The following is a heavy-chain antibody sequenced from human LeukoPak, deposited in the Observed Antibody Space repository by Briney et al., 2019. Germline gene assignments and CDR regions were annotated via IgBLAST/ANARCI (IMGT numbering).Heavy chain of an antibody. D-gene: IGHD3-3*01. J-gene: IGHJ4*02. Sequence: ASVKVSCKASGFTFTSSAVQWVRQARGHRLEWIGWIVVGSGNTHYAQKFQERVTITRDMSTSTAYMELSSLRSEDTAVYYGAAEIDYDFTFWGQGTLVTVSS. CDR3: AAEIDYDFTF. CDR2: IVVGSGNT. V-gene: IGHV1-58*01. CDR1: GFTFTSSA.